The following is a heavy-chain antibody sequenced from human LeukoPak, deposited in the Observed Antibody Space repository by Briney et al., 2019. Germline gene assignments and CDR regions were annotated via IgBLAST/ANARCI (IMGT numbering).Heavy chain of an antibody. J-gene: IGHJ4*02. CDR2: ISANNGDT. D-gene: IGHD1-1*01. Sequence: ASVKVSCKASGYTFTSYGITWVRQDPGQGLEWMGWISANNGDTHYSEKFQGRVTMTTDTFTSTAYMELRSLESDDTAVYYCARESHVKRDDYWGQGTLITVSS. CDR3: ARESHVKRDDY. CDR1: GYTFTSYG. V-gene: IGHV1-18*01.